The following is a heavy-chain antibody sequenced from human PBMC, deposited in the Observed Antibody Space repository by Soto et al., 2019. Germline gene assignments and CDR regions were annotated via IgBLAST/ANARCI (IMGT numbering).Heavy chain of an antibody. CDR1: GGSVTSGGYY. D-gene: IGHD7-27*01. CDR2: IYSSGDT. J-gene: IGHJ5*01. V-gene: IGHV4-31*03. Sequence: QVQLQESGPGLVRPSQTLSLTCTVSGGSVTSGGYYWSWIRHCPGKGLECIGYIYSSGDTNYNPSLNRRVAMSVDTSKNQFSLQLTSVTVADTAIYYCTRDWGAPVTHGYDSWGQGILVTVSS. CDR3: TRDWGAPVTHGYDS.